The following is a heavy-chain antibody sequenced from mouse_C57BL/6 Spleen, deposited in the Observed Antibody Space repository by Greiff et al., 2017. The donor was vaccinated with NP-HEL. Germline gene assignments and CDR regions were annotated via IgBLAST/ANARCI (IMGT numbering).Heavy chain of an antibody. CDR1: GYAFSSYW. V-gene: IGHV1-80*01. CDR3: ARRGGYYAMDY. J-gene: IGHJ4*01. D-gene: IGHD1-1*02. Sequence: QVQLQQSGAELVKPGASVKISCKASGYAFSSYWMNWVKQRPGTGLEWIGQIYPGDGDTNYNGKFKGKATLTADKSSSTAYMQLSSLTSEDSAVYFCARRGGYYAMDYWGQGTSVTVSS. CDR2: IYPGDGDT.